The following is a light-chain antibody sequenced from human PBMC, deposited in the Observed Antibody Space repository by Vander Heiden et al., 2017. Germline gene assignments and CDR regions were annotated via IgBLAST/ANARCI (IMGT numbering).Light chain of an antibody. CDR3: QQYKNWPPIT. CDR1: QSVSSN. Sequence: EIVMTQSPVTLSVSPGERATLSCRASQSVSSNLAWYQQKPGQAPRLLIYNASTRATGIPARFSGSGSGTEFTLTISSRQSEDFAVYYCQQYKNWPPITFGQGTRLEIK. V-gene: IGKV3-15*01. CDR2: NAS. J-gene: IGKJ5*01.